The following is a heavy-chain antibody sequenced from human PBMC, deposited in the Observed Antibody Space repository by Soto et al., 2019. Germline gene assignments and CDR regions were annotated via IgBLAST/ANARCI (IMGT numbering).Heavy chain of an antibody. J-gene: IGHJ4*01. V-gene: IGHV3-23*01. CDR1: RFTSGYHA. D-gene: IGHD6-13*01. CDR3: VYWVSAHFDS. Sequence: GGSLRLSCAASRFTSGYHAMNWVRQAPGKGLEWVSTISSNGENTHYADSVKGRFIISSDNSSNTVALQMNSLRVEDTAIYDGVYWVSAHFDSWGQGTLVTVSS. CDR2: ISSNGENT.